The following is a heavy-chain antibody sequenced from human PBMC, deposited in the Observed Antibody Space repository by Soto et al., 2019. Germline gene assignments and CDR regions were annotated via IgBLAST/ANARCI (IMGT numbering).Heavy chain of an antibody. CDR1: GGSISTVDYW. V-gene: IGHV4-30-4*01. CDR2: IYDGGRT. Sequence: VQLQESGPGLVKPSQTLSLTCTVSGGSISTVDYWWSWIRQSPDMGLEWIGHIYDGGRTYNNPSLESRVTMSVDPSKSQLSLTLSSVSAADTAVYYCARGPSGDKVDSWGQGTLVTVSS. D-gene: IGHD7-27*01. J-gene: IGHJ4*02. CDR3: ARGPSGDKVDS.